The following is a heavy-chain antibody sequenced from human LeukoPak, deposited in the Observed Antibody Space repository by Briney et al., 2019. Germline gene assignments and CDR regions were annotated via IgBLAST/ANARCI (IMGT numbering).Heavy chain of an antibody. CDR2: ISSSGNTT. CDR3: ARDRIWFGELLPFDY. D-gene: IGHD3-10*01. J-gene: IGHJ4*02. V-gene: IGHV3-11*04. CDR1: GFTFSDYY. Sequence: GGSLRLSCAASGFTFSDYYMSWIRKAPGKGLEWVSYISSSGNTTYNADSVKGRFSITRDNAKNSLYLQMNSLRAEDTAVYYCARDRIWFGELLPFDYWGQGTLVTVSS.